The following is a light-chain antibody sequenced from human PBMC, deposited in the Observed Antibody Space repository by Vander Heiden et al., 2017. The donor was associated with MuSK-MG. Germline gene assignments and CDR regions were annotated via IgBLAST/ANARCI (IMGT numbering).Light chain of an antibody. V-gene: IGKV1-16*02. CDR3: QQYYSCPWT. J-gene: IGKJ1*01. CDR2: GAY. Sequence: QQKPGDAPKSLIFGAYRLHTGVSSNFSGSGSGTEYILTINNLQPEESATYFCQQYYSCPWTFGQGTRVEIK.